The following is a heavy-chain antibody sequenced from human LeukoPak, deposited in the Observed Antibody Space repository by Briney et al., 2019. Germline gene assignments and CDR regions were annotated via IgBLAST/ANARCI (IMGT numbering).Heavy chain of an antibody. D-gene: IGHD1-26*01. CDR3: ARWEEQWEIPRGFDY. CDR2: IKQDGSEK. Sequence: PGGSLRLSCAASGFTFSSYWMSWVRQAPGKGLEWVANIKQDGSEKYYVDSVKGRFTISRDNAKNSLYLQMNSLRAEDTAVYYCARWEEQWEIPRGFDYWGQGTLVTVSS. V-gene: IGHV3-7*03. J-gene: IGHJ4*02. CDR1: GFTFSSYW.